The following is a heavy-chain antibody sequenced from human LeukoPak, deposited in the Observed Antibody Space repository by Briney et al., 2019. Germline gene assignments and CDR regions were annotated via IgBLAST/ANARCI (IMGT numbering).Heavy chain of an antibody. D-gene: IGHD6-19*01. CDR1: GFSFSSHW. V-gene: IGHV3-7*03. CDR2: IRPDGSAQ. Sequence: GGSLRLSCAASGFSFSSHWMSWVRRAPGKGLGRVANIRPDGSAQYYVDSVKGRFTISRDNAKNSLFLHMNSLRAEDTALYYCAKWGYISGYYYDFWGQGTLVTVSS. CDR3: AKWGYISGYYYDF. J-gene: IGHJ4*02.